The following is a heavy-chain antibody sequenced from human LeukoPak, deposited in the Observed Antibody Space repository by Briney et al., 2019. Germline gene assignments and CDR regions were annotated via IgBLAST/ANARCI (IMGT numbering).Heavy chain of an antibody. V-gene: IGHV3-7*01. CDR3: ARVGVGNDAFDI. Sequence: GGSLRLSCAAYGFTFSSYWMSWVRQAPGKGLEWVANIKQDGSEKYYVDSVKGRFTISRDNAKNSLYLQMNSLRAEDTAVYYCARVGVGNDAFDIWGQGTMVTVSS. CDR2: IKQDGSEK. J-gene: IGHJ3*02. CDR1: GFTFSSYW. D-gene: IGHD1-26*01.